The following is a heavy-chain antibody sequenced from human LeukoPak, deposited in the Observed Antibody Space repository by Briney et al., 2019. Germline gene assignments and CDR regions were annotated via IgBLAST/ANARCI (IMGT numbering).Heavy chain of an antibody. CDR1: GFTFSGSA. CDR3: TRGGYCSSTSCYYYYYYGMDV. Sequence: GGSLRLSRAASGFTFSGSAMHWVRQASGKGLEWVGRIRSKANSYATAYAASVKGRFTISRDDSKNTAYLQMNSLKTEDTAVYYCTRGGYCSSTSCYYYYYYGMDVWGQGTTVTVSS. CDR2: IRSKANSYAT. D-gene: IGHD2-2*01. J-gene: IGHJ6*02. V-gene: IGHV3-73*01.